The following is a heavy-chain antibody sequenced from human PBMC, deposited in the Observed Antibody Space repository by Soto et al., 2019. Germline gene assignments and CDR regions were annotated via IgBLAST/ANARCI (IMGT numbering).Heavy chain of an antibody. J-gene: IGHJ6*03. V-gene: IGHV1-18*01. CDR2: ISAYNGNT. CDR3: ARVAVAERPVYYYYMDV. D-gene: IGHD6-19*01. CDR1: GYTFTSYG. Sequence: ASVKVSCKASGYTFTSYGISWVRQAPGQGLEWMGWISAYNGNTNYAQKLQGRVTMTTDTSTSTAYMELRSLRSDDTAVYYCARVAVAERPVYYYYMDVWGKGTTVTVSS.